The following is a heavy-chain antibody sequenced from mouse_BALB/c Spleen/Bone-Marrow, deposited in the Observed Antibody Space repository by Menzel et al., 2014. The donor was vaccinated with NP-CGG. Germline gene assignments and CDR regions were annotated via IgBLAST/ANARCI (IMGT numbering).Heavy chain of an antibody. Sequence: EVMLVESGGGLVQPKGSLKLSCAASGFTFNTYAMNWVRQAPGKGLEWVARIRSKSHNYATYHADSVKDRFTISRDDSQSMLYLQMNNLQTEDTAMYFCVRHYYGYAPYAMDYWGQGTSVTVSS. CDR1: GFTFNTYA. D-gene: IGHD1-2*01. CDR2: IRSKSHNYAT. CDR3: VRHYYGYAPYAMDY. V-gene: IGHV10-1*02. J-gene: IGHJ4*01.